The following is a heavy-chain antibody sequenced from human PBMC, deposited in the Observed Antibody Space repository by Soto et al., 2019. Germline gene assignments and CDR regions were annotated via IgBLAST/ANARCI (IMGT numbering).Heavy chain of an antibody. J-gene: IGHJ5*02. V-gene: IGHV3-7*01. CDR2: IKQDGSEK. D-gene: IGHD1-26*01. CDR1: GFTFSSYW. CDR3: ARDWSGSSTLNWFDP. Sequence: GGSLRLSWAASGFTFSSYWMSWVRQAPGKGLEWVANIKQDGSEKYYVDSVKGRLTISRDNAKNSLYLQMNSLRAEDPAVYYCARDWSGSSTLNWFDPWGQGTLVTVSS.